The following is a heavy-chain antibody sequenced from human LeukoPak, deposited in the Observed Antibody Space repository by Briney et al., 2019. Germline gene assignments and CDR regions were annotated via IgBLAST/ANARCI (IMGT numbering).Heavy chain of an antibody. J-gene: IGHJ4*02. V-gene: IGHV4-39*01. CDR3: ATRDLVGATRAFDY. D-gene: IGHD1-26*01. CDR1: GGSISSSSYY. Sequence: SEILSLTCTVSGGSISSSSYYWGWIRQPPGKGLEWIGSIYYSRSTYYNPSLKSRVTISVDTSKNQFSLKLSSVTAADTAVYYCATRDLVGATRAFDYWGQGTLVTVSS. CDR2: IYYSRST.